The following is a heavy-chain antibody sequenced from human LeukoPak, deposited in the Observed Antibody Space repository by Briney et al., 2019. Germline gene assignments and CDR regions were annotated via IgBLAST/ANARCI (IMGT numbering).Heavy chain of an antibody. CDR3: AKEGRSLQTY. CDR2: IKEDGTET. Sequence: GGSLRLSCAASGFMFSSNWMSWVRLAPGKGLEWVANIKEDGTETYYVDSMKGRFTISRDNAKNSLYLQMNSLRVEDTAVYYCAKEGRSLQTYWSQGTLVTVSS. V-gene: IGHV3-7*03. CDR1: GFMFSSNW. J-gene: IGHJ4*02. D-gene: IGHD5-24*01.